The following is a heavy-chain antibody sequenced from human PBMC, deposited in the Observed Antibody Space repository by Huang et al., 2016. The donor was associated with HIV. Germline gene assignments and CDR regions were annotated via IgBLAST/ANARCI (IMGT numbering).Heavy chain of an antibody. J-gene: IGHJ3*02. V-gene: IGHV4-34*01. CDR3: ARERMMSWLDDHDAFDI. Sequence: QVQLQQWGAGLLKPSETLSLTCAVYGGSLSGSYWSWIRQSPGKGLEWIWEINHSGSTNYNPSLKSRLTRSVDTSKNQFSLKLSSVTAADTAVYYCARERMMSWLDDHDAFDIWGQGTMVTVSS. D-gene: IGHD1-1*01. CDR2: INHSGST. CDR1: GGSLSGSY.